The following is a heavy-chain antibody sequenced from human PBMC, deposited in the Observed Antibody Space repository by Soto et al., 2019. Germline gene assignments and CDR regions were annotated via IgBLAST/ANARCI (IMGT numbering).Heavy chain of an antibody. CDR2: INHSGSA. CDR1: GESFSGYI. D-gene: IGHD6-19*01. J-gene: IGHJ4*02. CDR3: ARGLITGSHYSGGWYYFDS. Sequence: QVQLQQSGAGLLKPSETLSLTCAVYGESFSGYIWTWIRQTPGKGLQWIGQINHSGSAIYNPSLKSRVTLSVHTSHSQFSLELSSVTAADTAVYYCARGLITGSHYSGGWYYFDSWGQGTQVTVSS. V-gene: IGHV4-34*01.